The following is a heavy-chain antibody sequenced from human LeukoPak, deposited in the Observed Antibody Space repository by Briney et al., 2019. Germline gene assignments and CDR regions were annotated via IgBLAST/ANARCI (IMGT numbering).Heavy chain of an antibody. V-gene: IGHV4-61*02. D-gene: IGHD6-13*01. J-gene: IGHJ6*03. Sequence: PSETLSLTCTVSGGSISSGSYYWSWIRQPAGKGLEWIGRIYTSGSTNYNPSLKSRVTISVDTSKNQFSLKLSSVTAADTAVYYCARVHLQQPERGYYYYMDVWGKGTTVTVSS. CDR1: GGSISSGSYY. CDR3: ARVHLQQPERGYYYYMDV. CDR2: IYTSGST.